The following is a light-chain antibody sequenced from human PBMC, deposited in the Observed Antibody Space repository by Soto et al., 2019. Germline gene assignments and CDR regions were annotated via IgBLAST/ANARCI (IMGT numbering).Light chain of an antibody. Sequence: DTQMTQSPYTLSASVGDRITITCRASQSINTWLAWYQQKPGKAPKLPIYDASSLESGVPSRVSGSGSGTEFTLTISSLQPDDFATYYCQQYNTFWTFGPGTKVDIK. CDR2: DAS. CDR3: QQYNTFWT. V-gene: IGKV1-5*01. J-gene: IGKJ1*01. CDR1: QSINTW.